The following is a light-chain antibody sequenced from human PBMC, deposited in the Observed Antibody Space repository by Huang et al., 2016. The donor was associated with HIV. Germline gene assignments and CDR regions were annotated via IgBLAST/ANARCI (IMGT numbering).Light chain of an antibody. CDR2: GAS. V-gene: IGKV3-15*01. CDR3: HQYNNWPPWT. Sequence: EIVMTQSPATLSVSPGERATLSCKASQSISSKLAWYQQKLGQAPRLLIYGASTRATDIPARFSGSGSGTEFTLTISSLQSEDFALYFCHQYNNWPPWTFGQGTKVEIK. CDR1: QSISSK. J-gene: IGKJ1*01.